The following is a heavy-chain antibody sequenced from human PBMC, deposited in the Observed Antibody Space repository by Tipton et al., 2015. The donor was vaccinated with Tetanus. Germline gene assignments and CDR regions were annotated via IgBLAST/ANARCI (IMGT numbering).Heavy chain of an antibody. V-gene: IGHV4-59*01. CDR1: GGSISSYY. CDR2: IYYSGST. CDR3: ARGGLIDDILTGYYSYYFDY. Sequence: LRLSCTVSGGSISSYYWSWIRQPPGKGLEWIGYIYYSGSTNYNPSLKSRVTISVDTSKNQFSLKLSSVTAADTAVYYCARGGLIDDILTGYYSYYFDYWGQGTLVTVSS. J-gene: IGHJ4*02. D-gene: IGHD3-9*01.